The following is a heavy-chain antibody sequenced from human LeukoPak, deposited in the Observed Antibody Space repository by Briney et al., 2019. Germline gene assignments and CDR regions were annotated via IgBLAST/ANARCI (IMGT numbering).Heavy chain of an antibody. CDR2: IYYSGST. V-gene: IGHV4-59*01. CDR3: ARDPSYDSSGLSYYFDY. J-gene: IGHJ4*02. Sequence: PSETLSLTCTASGGSISSYYWSWIRQPPGKGLGWIGYIYYSGSTNYNPSLKSRVTISVDTSKNQFSLKLSSVTAADTAVYYCARDPSYDSSGLSYYFDYWGQGTLVTVSS. D-gene: IGHD3-22*01. CDR1: GGSISSYY.